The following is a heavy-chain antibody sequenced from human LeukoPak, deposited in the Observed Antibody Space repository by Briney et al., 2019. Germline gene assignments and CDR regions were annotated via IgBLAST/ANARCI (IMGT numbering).Heavy chain of an antibody. CDR1: GYTFTSYA. CDR2: INAGSGNR. Sequence: GASVKVSCKASGYTFTSYAMHWVRQAPGQRLEWMGWINAGSGNRQYSQKFQGRVTITRDTSASTAYMELSSLRSEDTAVYYCAGGTYGSGSFSAYWGQGTLVTVSS. J-gene: IGHJ4*02. V-gene: IGHV1-3*01. CDR3: AGGTYGSGSFSAY. D-gene: IGHD3-10*01.